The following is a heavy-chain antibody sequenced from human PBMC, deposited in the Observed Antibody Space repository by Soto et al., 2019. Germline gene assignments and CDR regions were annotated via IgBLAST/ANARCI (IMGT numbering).Heavy chain of an antibody. V-gene: IGHV5-51*01. J-gene: IGHJ3*02. CDR1: GYSFISYW. CDR3: ARQYCSSTTCYDDAFDI. CDR2: IYPGDSDT. Sequence: PGESLKISCKGSGYSFISYWIGWVRQMPGKCLEWMGIIYPGDSDTTYSPSFQGQVTISADKSISTAYLQWSSLKASDTAMYYCARQYCSSTTCYDDAFDIWGQGTMVTVSS. D-gene: IGHD2-2*01.